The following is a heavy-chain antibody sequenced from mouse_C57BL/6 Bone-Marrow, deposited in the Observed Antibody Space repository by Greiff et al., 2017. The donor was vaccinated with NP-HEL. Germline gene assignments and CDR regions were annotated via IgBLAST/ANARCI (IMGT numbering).Heavy chain of an antibody. Sequence: EVKVVESGGGLVKPGGSLKLSCAASGFTFSSYAMSWVRQTPEKRLEWVATISDGGSYTYYPDNVKGRFTISRDNAKNNLYLQMSHLKSEDTAMYYCARGRTPFAYWGQGTLVTVSA. CDR3: ARGRTPFAY. V-gene: IGHV5-4*03. J-gene: IGHJ3*01. CDR1: GFTFSSYA. CDR2: ISDGGSYT.